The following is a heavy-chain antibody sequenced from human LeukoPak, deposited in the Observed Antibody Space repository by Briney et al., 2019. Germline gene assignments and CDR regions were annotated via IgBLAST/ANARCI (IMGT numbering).Heavy chain of an antibody. V-gene: IGHV4-59*08. J-gene: IGHJ4*02. Sequence: SETLSLTGTVSDDSITMYYWTWIRQPPGKGLEWIGYVDHTGSTKFNPSLNGRVSISRDTSKNLFSLRLRSVTAADTAVYYCARQSLGVINWGQGTLVTASS. CDR2: VDHTGST. CDR1: DDSITMYY. CDR3: ARQSLGVIN. D-gene: IGHD3-16*02.